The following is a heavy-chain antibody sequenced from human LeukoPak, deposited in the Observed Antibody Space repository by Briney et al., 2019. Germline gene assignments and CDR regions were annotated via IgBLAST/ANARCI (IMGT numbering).Heavy chain of an antibody. D-gene: IGHD3-10*01. CDR2: ISSSSSTI. CDR3: ARAPEYYYGSGSYYKD. CDR1: GFTFSSYS. V-gene: IGHV3-48*01. J-gene: IGHJ4*02. Sequence: GGSLRLSCAASGFTFSSYSMNWVRQAPGKGLEWVSYISSSSSTIYYADSVKGRFTISRDNAKNSLYLQMNSLRAEDTAVYYCARAPEYYYGSGSYYKDWGQGTLVTVSS.